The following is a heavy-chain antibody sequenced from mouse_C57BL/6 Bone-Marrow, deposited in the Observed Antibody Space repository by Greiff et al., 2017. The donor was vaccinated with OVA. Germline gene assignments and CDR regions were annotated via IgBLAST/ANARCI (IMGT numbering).Heavy chain of an antibody. Sequence: VHMKQSGPELVKPGASVKISCKASGYSFTGYYMNWVKQSPEKSLEWIGEINPSTGGTTYNQKFKAKATLTVDKSSSTAYMQLKSLTSEDSAVYYCARGEAIYYGSRGDYWGQGTTLTVSS. CDR2: INPSTGGT. J-gene: IGHJ2*01. CDR1: GYSFTGYY. D-gene: IGHD1-1*01. CDR3: ARGEAIYYGSRGDY. V-gene: IGHV1-42*01.